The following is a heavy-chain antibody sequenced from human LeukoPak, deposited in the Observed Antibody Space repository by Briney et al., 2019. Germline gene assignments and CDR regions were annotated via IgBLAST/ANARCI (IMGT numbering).Heavy chain of an antibody. CDR1: GGSIDNSNW. V-gene: IGHV4-4*02. J-gene: IGHJ3*02. CDR2: MYHSGST. Sequence: SETLSLTCAVSGGSIDNSNWWSWVRQAPGKGLEWIGEMYHSGSTNYNPSLKSRVTISVDTSKNQFSLKLSSVTAADTAVYYCARHDDDFWSPNTDTGGAFDIWGQGTMVTVSS. D-gene: IGHD3-3*01. CDR3: ARHDDDFWSPNTDTGGAFDI.